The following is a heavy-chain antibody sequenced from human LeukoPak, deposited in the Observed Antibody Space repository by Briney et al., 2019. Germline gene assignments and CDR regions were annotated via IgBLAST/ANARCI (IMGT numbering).Heavy chain of an antibody. CDR2: ISGSGGST. CDR3: AKAAIFCSSTSCHRTPFDY. Sequence: GGSLRLSCAASGFTFSSYAMSWVRQAPGKGLEWVSAISGSGGSTYYADSVKGWFTISRDNSKNTLYLQMNSLRAEDTAVYYCAKAAIFCSSTSCHRTPFDYWGQGTLVTVSS. J-gene: IGHJ4*02. V-gene: IGHV3-23*01. CDR1: GFTFSSYA. D-gene: IGHD2-2*01.